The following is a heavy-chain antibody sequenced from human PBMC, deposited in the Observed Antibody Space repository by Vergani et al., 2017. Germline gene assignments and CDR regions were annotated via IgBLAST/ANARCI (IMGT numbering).Heavy chain of an antibody. Sequence: QVQLVESGGGVVQPGRSLRLSCAASGFTFSSYAMHWVRQAPGKWLEWVAVISYDGSNKYYADSVKGRFTISRDNSKNTLYLQMNSLRAEDTAVYYCARDLVRNYYGSGTFDYWGQGTLVTVSS. CDR1: GFTFSSYA. CDR3: ARDLVRNYYGSGTFDY. D-gene: IGHD3-10*01. CDR2: ISYDGSNK. V-gene: IGHV3-30-3*01. J-gene: IGHJ4*02.